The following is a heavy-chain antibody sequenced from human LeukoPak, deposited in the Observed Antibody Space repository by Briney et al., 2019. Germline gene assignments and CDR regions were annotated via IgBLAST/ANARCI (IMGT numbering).Heavy chain of an antibody. CDR2: NYHSGST. D-gene: IGHD3-9*01. J-gene: IGHJ1*01. Sequence: SSETLSLTCAVSGYSISSGYYWGWIRQPPGQGLEWIGSNYHSGSTYYNPSLKSRVTISVDTSKNQFSLKLSSVIAADTAVYYCARHTYDILTGYYFAEYFQHWGQGTLVTVSS. CDR1: GYSISSGYY. CDR3: ARHTYDILTGYYFAEYFQH. V-gene: IGHV4-38-2*01.